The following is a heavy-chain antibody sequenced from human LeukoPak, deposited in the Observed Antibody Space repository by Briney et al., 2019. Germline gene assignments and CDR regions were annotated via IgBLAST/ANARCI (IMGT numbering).Heavy chain of an antibody. CDR2: ISDSGGST. J-gene: IGHJ4*02. V-gene: IGHV3-23*01. CDR1: GFTFSSYA. D-gene: IGHD3-10*01. Sequence: GGSLRLSCAASGFTFSSYAMSWVRQAPGKGLEWVSTISDSGGSTYYADSVKGRFTISRDNSKNTLYLQVNSLRAEDTAVYYCAKGMGSGSSGSYTYWGQGTLVTVSS. CDR3: AKGMGSGSSGSYTY.